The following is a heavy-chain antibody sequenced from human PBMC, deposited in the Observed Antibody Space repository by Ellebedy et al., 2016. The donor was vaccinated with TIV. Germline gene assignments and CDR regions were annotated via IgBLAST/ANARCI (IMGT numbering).Heavy chain of an antibody. Sequence: GGSLRLSCAASGFSFRSYWMSWVRQAPGKGLEWVANMRDEGSEKNYVESVRGRFTNSRDNPKNSLYLHMNSLRAEDTAVYYCATDGSYGDYLSPTHAFENWGQGTMVIVSS. J-gene: IGHJ3*02. V-gene: IGHV3-7*01. D-gene: IGHD4-17*01. CDR3: ATDGSYGDYLSPTHAFEN. CDR2: MRDEGSEK. CDR1: GFSFRSYW.